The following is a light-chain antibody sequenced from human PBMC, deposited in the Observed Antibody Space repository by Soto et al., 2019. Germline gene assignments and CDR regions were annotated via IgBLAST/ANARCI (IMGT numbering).Light chain of an antibody. Sequence: EIMLTQSPGTLSLSPGERGTLSCRASQNLGTLYLAWFQQKSGQAPRLLIYSASRRATAIPDRFTGSGSGTDFTLTISRLEPEDFAVYYCQQYGSSPITFGQGTLLEI. CDR1: QNLGTLY. V-gene: IGKV3-20*01. CDR3: QQYGSSPIT. CDR2: SAS. J-gene: IGKJ5*01.